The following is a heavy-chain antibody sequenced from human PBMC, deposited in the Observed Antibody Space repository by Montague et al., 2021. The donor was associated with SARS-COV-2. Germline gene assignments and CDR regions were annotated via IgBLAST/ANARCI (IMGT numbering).Heavy chain of an antibody. D-gene: IGHD3-9*01. J-gene: IGHJ6*03. CDR2: VWYDGSNK. CDR3: ARTGILTGNYYYYYYIDV. CDR1: GFTFSSYG. Sequence: SLRLSCAASGFTFSSYGMHWVRQTPGKGLEWVAVVWYDGSNKYYADSVKGRFTISRDNSKNTLYLQMNSLRAEDTAVYYCARTGILTGNYYYYYYIDVWGQGTTVTVSS. V-gene: IGHV3-33*01.